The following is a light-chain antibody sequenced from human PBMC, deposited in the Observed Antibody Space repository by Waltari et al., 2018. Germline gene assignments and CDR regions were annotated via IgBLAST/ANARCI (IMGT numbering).Light chain of an antibody. Sequence: EVVLTQSPGTLSLSPGERATLSCRASQSVGKYIVWYQQRPGQAPRLLIYAAATRATGIPDRFSGSGSGTEFSLTISRLEPEDFAVYYCQNHERLPATFGQGTKVEI. CDR1: QSVGKY. J-gene: IGKJ1*01. CDR3: QNHERLPAT. V-gene: IGKV3-20*01. CDR2: AAA.